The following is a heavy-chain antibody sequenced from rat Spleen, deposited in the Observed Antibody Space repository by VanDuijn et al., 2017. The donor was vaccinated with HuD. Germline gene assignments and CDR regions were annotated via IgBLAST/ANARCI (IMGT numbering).Heavy chain of an antibody. CDR3: ARGGYGSYIYGFLDY. CDR2: IWGNGNT. CDR1: GFSLSRHG. V-gene: IGHV2-13*01. Sequence: QVHLKESGPGRVQPSQTLSLTCTVSGFSLSRHGVIWVRQPPGKGLEWMGVIWGNGNTNYNSALKSRLSISRDTSKSQVYLKMNSLQTEDTATYYCARGGYGSYIYGFLDYWGQGVMVTVSS. D-gene: IGHD1-2*01. J-gene: IGHJ2*01.